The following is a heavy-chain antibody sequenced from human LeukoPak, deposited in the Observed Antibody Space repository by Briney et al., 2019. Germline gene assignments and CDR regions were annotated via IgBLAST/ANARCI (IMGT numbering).Heavy chain of an antibody. J-gene: IGHJ5*02. CDR1: GGSFSGYY. D-gene: IGHD2-2*01. CDR2: INHSGST. V-gene: IGHV4-34*01. CDR3: ARGGYCSSTSCYHLFDP. Sequence: PSETLFLTCAVYGGSFSGYYWSWIRQPPGKGLEWIGEINHSGSTNYNPSLKSRVTISVDTSKNQFSLKLSSVTAADTAVYYCARGGYCSSTSCYHLFDPWGQGTLVTVSS.